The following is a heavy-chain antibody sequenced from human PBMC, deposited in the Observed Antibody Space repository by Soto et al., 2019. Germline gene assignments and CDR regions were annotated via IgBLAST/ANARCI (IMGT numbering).Heavy chain of an antibody. V-gene: IGHV3-23*01. J-gene: IGHJ4*02. D-gene: IGHD3-10*01. CDR1: GFTFSSYA. CDR2: ISGSGGST. Sequence: EVQLLESGGGLVQPGGSLRLSCAAYGFTFSSYAMSWVRQAPGKGLEWVSAISGSGGSTYYADSVKGRFTISRDNSKNTLYLQMNSLRAEDTAVYYCAKDWFHGSGSYYFPYYFDYWGQGTLVTVSS. CDR3: AKDWFHGSGSYYFPYYFDY.